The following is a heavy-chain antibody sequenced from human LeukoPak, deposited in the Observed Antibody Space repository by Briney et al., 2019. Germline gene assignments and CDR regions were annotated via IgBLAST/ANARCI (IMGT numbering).Heavy chain of an antibody. CDR2: IYYSGST. J-gene: IGHJ5*02. D-gene: IGHD4-23*01. CDR3: ARVQTTVVTLSWFDP. CDR1: GGSISSSSYY. Sequence: PSETQSLTCTVSGGSISSSSYYWGWIRQPPGKGLEWIGSIYYSGSTYYNPSLKSRVTISVDTSKNQFSLKLSSVTAADTAVYYCARVQTTVVTLSWFDPWGQGTLVTVSS. V-gene: IGHV4-39*01.